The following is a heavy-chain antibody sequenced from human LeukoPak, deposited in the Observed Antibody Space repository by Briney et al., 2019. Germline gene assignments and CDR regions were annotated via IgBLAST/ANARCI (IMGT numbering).Heavy chain of an antibody. CDR3: ARGPVVVVPAAMFYCYYGMDV. Sequence: ASVKVSCKASGGTFSSYAISWVRQAPGQGLEWMGRIIPILGIANYAQKFQGRVTITADKSTSAAYMELSSLRSEDTAVYYCARGPVVVVPAAMFYCYYGMDVWGRGTTVTVSS. J-gene: IGHJ6*02. V-gene: IGHV1-69*04. CDR1: GGTFSSYA. D-gene: IGHD2-2*01. CDR2: IIPILGIA.